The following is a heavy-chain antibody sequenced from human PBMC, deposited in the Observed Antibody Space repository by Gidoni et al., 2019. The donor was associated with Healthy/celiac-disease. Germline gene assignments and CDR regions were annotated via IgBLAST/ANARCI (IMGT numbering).Heavy chain of an antibody. CDR1: GGSVSSGSYY. CDR3: AGDGVGATFDF. D-gene: IGHD1-26*01. J-gene: IGHJ4*02. Sequence: QVQLQESGPGLVKPSETLSLTCTGSGGSVSSGSYYGSWLRQPPGKGRNCIGYIYYSGSTNYNPSPKSRVTISVDTSKNRFSLKLSSVTAADTAVYYFAGDGVGATFDFWGQGTLVTVSS. CDR2: IYYSGST. V-gene: IGHV4-61*01.